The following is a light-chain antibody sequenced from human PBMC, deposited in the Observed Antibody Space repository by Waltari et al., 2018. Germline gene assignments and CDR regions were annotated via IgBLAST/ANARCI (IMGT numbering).Light chain of an antibody. J-gene: IGLJ2*01. V-gene: IGLV2-23*01. CDR1: SSDVKNYNF. CDR3: CSYAGSVV. Sequence: QSALTQPASVSGSPGQSITISCTGISSDVKNYNFVSGYQQHPGKAPKLMIYEGTKRPSGVSNRFSGSKSGNTASLTISGLQAEDEADYYCCSYAGSVVFGGGTKLTVL. CDR2: EGT.